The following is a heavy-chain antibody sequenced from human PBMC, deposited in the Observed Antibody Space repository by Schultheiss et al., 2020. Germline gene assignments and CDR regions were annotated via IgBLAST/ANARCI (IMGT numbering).Heavy chain of an antibody. J-gene: IGHJ6*03. V-gene: IGHV4-61*01. CDR1: GGSVSSGSYY. CDR3: ARATGGVYDFWSGYYTVYYYYYMDV. D-gene: IGHD3-3*01. CDR2: IYYSGST. Sequence: SETLSLTCTVSGGSVSSGSYYWSWIRQPPGKGLEWIGYIYYSGSTNYNPSLKSRVTISVDTSKNQFSLKLSSVTAADTAVYYCARATGGVYDFWSGYYTVYYYYYMDVWGKGTTVTVSS.